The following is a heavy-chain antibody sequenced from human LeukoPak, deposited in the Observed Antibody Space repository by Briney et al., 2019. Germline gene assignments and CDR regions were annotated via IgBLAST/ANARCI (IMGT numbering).Heavy chain of an antibody. J-gene: IGHJ6*02. CDR1: GFTFSSYA. Sequence: PGGSLRLSCVVSGFTFSSYAIHWVRQAPGKGLEYVSATSRDGASTFYANSVKGRFTTSRDNSKNMVWLQMGSLRPDDMGVYYCARSWGSSGFHPIDPLYGMDVWGQGTTVTVSS. V-gene: IGHV3-64*01. CDR3: ARSWGSSGFHPIDPLYGMDV. CDR2: TSRDGAST. D-gene: IGHD6-25*01.